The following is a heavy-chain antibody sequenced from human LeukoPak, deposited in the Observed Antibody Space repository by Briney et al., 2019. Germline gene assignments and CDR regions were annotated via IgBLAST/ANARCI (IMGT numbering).Heavy chain of an antibody. J-gene: IGHJ4*02. CDR2: ITSSGDAT. V-gene: IGHV3-23*01. Sequence: GGSLRVSCAASGFTFNIYSMSWVRQAPGKGLEWVSSITSSGDATFYADSVKDRVTISRDNSKNTLYLQMSRLRAEDTAVYYCAKDRPNYHESNGHYYRPNGDYWGQGTLVTVSS. CDR1: GFTFNIYS. D-gene: IGHD3-22*01. CDR3: AKDRPNYHESNGHYYRPNGDY.